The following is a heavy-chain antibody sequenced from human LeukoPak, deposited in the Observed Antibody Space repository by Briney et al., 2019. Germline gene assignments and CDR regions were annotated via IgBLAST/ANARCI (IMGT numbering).Heavy chain of an antibody. CDR2: IASDGSST. V-gene: IGHV3-74*01. D-gene: IGHD4-23*01. Sequence: GGSLRLSCAASGFTFSSYWMNWVRQAPGKGLVWVSRIASDGSSTTYAGSVKGRFSISRDNAKNTLYLQMNSLRVEGTAVYYCARGRPHGNDYWGQGTLVTVSS. CDR1: GFTFSSYW. CDR3: ARGRPHGNDY. J-gene: IGHJ4*02.